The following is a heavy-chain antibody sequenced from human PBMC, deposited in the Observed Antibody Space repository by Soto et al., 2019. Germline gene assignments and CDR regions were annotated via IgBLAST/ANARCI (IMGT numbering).Heavy chain of an antibody. D-gene: IGHD1-1*01. CDR3: AKSMYTWNDGFFDY. CDR2: ISYDGINK. Sequence: QVQLVESGGGVVQPGRSLRLSCAASGFTFSSYGMHWVRQAPGKGLEWVAIISYDGINKYYANSVKGRFTISRDNSKNTLYLQMNSLRAEVTAVYYCAKSMYTWNDGFFDYWGQGTLVTVSS. CDR1: GFTFSSYG. V-gene: IGHV3-30*18. J-gene: IGHJ4*02.